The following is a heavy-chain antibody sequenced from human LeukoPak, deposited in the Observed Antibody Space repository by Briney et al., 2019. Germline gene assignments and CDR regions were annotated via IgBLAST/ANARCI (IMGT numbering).Heavy chain of an antibody. CDR3: ARGTRCTNGVCYSHYYYYMDV. Sequence: PSETLSLTCAVYGGSFSDYYWSWIRQPPGKGLEWIGEINHSGSTNYNPSLKSRVTISVDTSKNQFSLKLSSVTAADTAVYYCARGTRCTNGVCYSHYYYYMDVWGKGTTVTVSS. CDR2: INHSGST. D-gene: IGHD2-8*01. J-gene: IGHJ6*03. CDR1: GGSFSDYY. V-gene: IGHV4-34*01.